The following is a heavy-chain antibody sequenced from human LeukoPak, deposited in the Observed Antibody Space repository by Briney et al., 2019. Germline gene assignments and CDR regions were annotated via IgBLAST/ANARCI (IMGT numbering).Heavy chain of an antibody. J-gene: IGHJ4*02. Sequence: GGSLRLSCAASGFIFSDYGMHWVRQAPGKGLEWVTFIRYDGGNKYYADSMKGRFTISRDNSKNIVYLQMNSLSSEDTAVYYCAKEGTASKPSDLDYWGQGTLVTVSS. CDR2: IRYDGGNK. D-gene: IGHD1/OR15-1a*01. CDR1: GFIFSDYG. V-gene: IGHV3-30*02. CDR3: AKEGTASKPSDLDY.